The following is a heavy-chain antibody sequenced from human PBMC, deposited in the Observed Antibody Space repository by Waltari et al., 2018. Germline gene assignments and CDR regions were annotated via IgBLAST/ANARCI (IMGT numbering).Heavy chain of an antibody. J-gene: IGHJ3*01. V-gene: IGHV4-39*01. CDR2: IPYSGAT. CDR3: ATYVGASIGTAAFDV. D-gene: IGHD3-16*01. Sequence: QLHLQESGPGLVQPSETLSLTCSVSGGSITTNRHYWGWIRQPPGKGLEWTATIPYSGATYTSPSLKSRLTISVDTFKNQFSLKLSSVTAADTAVYYCATYVGASIGTAAFDVWGQGTMVTVSS. CDR1: GGSITTNRHY.